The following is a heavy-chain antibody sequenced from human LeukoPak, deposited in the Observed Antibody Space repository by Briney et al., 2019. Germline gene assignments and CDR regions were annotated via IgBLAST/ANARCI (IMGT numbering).Heavy chain of an antibody. CDR2: IYYSGST. CDR1: GGSISSYY. D-gene: IGHD6-13*01. V-gene: IGHV4-59*01. Sequence: PSETLSLTCTVSGGSISSYYWSWIRRPPGKGLEWIGYIYYSGSTNYNPSLKSRVTISVDTSKNQFSLKLSSVTAADTAVYYCARAAAPNYYFDYWGQGTLVTVSS. CDR3: ARAAAPNYYFDY. J-gene: IGHJ4*02.